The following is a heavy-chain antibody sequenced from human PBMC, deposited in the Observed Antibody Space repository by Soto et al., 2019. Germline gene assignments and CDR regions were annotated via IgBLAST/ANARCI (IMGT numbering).Heavy chain of an antibody. D-gene: IGHD2-2*01. J-gene: IGHJ5*02. V-gene: IGHV3-7*03. Sequence: WIIKEQGKGLEWVAYIKRDGSDKYYVDSVKGRFTIYRDNAKNSLYLQMNSLRAEDTAVYYCARVGAYCSITSCTLHSISEHGLGPRAERTLVT. CDR2: IKRDGSDK. CDR3: ARVGAYCSITSCTLHSISEHGLGP.